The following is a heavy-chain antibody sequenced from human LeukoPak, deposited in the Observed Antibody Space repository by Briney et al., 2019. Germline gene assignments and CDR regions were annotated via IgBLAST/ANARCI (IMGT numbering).Heavy chain of an antibody. V-gene: IGHV1-2*02. CDR3: ARGPYGSSSGYYYYMDV. J-gene: IGHJ6*03. CDR2: INPNSGGT. CDR1: GYTFTGYY. Sequence: ASVKVSCKASGYTFTGYYMHWVRQAPGQGLEWMGWINPNSGGTNYAQKFQGRVTITRNTSISTAYMELSSLRSEDTAVYYCARGPYGSSSGYYYYMDVWGKGTTVTVSS. D-gene: IGHD6-6*01.